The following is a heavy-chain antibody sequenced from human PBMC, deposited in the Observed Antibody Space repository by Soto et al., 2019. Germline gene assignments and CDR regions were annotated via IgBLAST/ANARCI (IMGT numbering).Heavy chain of an antibody. CDR1: GYTFTSDD. Sequence: QVQLVQSGAEVKKPGASVKVSCKACGYTFTSDDINWVRQATGQGLEWMGWMNRNSGNTGYAQKFQGRVTMTLNTSISTAYMELSSLRSDDTAVYYCARERLLGIHGMDVWGHWTIVTVSS. CDR3: ARERLLGIHGMDV. CDR2: MNRNSGNT. V-gene: IGHV1-8*01. D-gene: IGHD7-27*01. J-gene: IGHJ6*02.